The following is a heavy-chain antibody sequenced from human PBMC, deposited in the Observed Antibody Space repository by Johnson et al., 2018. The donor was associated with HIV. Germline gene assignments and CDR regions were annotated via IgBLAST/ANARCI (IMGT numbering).Heavy chain of an antibody. D-gene: IGHD3-10*01. CDR2: LYADGRT. Sequence: VQLVESGGGLVQPGGSLRLSCAASGFIVSSKYMTWFRQAPGKGLEWVSVLYADGRTYYADSVQGRFTVYSDYSENTLYLQMNSLRAQDTAVYYCARDHMDQGHIISAFDMWGQGTMVTVSS. J-gene: IGHJ3*02. V-gene: IGHV3-66*02. CDR3: ARDHMDQGHIISAFDM. CDR1: GFIVSSKY.